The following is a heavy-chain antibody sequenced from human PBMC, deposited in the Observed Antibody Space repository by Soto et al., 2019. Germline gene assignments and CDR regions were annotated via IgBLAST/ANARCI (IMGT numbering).Heavy chain of an antibody. Sequence: ASVKVSCKASGYKFTGYYLHWVRPAPGQGLEWMGWINPNSGGTNHAQKFQGRVTMTRDTAISTVQMDLSRLRSHHTAVYYCARVSPKGLDPAAQGTMVTVAS. CDR2: INPNSGGT. V-gene: IGHV1-2*02. CDR1: GYKFTGYY. CDR3: ARVSPKGLDP. J-gene: IGHJ5*02.